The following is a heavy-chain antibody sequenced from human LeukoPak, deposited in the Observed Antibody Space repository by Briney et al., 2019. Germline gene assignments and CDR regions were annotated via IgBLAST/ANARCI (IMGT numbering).Heavy chain of an antibody. D-gene: IGHD6-19*01. CDR1: GYTFTSYG. J-gene: IGHJ4*02. CDR2: MNPNSGNT. Sequence: ASVKVSCKASGYTFTSYGISWVRQAPGQGLEWMGWMNPNSGNTGYAQKFQGRVTMTRNTSISTAYMELSSLRSEDTAVYYCARAPITKDAPGYSSGWYSYWGQGTLVTVSS. V-gene: IGHV1-8*02. CDR3: ARAPITKDAPGYSSGWYSY.